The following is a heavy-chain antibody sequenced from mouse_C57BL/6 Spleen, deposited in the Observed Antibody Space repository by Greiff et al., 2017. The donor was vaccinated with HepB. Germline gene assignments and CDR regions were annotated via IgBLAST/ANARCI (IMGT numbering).Heavy chain of an antibody. Sequence: QVQLQQPGAELVKPGASVKLSCKASGYTFTSYWMHWVKQRPGQGLEWIGMIHPNSGSTNYNEKFKSKATLTVDKSSSTAYMQLSSLTSEDSAVYYCARTYSSGYYFDYWGQGTTLTVSS. J-gene: IGHJ2*01. CDR3: ARTYSSGYYFDY. D-gene: IGHD3-2*02. CDR2: IHPNSGST. V-gene: IGHV1-64*01. CDR1: GYTFTSYW.